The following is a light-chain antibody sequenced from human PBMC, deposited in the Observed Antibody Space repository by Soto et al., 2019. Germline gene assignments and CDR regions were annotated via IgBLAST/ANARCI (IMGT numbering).Light chain of an antibody. J-gene: IGKJ2*01. CDR3: QQYNSLYT. CDR1: QSISSW. V-gene: IGKV1-5*03. CDR2: KAS. Sequence: DIQMTQSPSTLSASVGDRVTITCRASQSISSWLAWYQQKPGKAPKLLIYKASSLESRVPSRCSGCGSGTEFTLTISSLQPDDFATYDCQQYNSLYTFGRGTKVDIK.